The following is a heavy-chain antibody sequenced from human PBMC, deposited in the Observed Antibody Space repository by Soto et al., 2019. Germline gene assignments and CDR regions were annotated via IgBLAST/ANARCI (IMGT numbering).Heavy chain of an antibody. V-gene: IGHV1-46*01. CDR2: ISPSGGST. D-gene: IGHD2-15*01. CDR3: ARVYCSGGGCYAIDY. J-gene: IGHJ4*02. Sequence: QVQLVQSGAEVKKPGASVKVSCKASGYTFTSYYMHWVRQAPGQGLEWMGIISPSGGSTTYAQKFQVRVRMTRDTSTSTVYMELSSLRSEDTAVYYCARVYCSGGGCYAIDYWGQGTLVTVSS. CDR1: GYTFTSYY.